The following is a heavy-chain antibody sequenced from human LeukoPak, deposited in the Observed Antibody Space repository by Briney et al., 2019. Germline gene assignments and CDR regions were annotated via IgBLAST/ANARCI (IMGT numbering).Heavy chain of an antibody. D-gene: IGHD3-3*01. V-gene: IGHV3-30*04. CDR2: ISKDGSNE. Sequence: GGSLRLPCAASGFTFSSYVMHWVRQAPGKGLECVAVISKDGSNEYYGDSVKGRFTISRDNSKNTLYLQMNSLRAEDTAVYYCARDRPDITIFGAFDYWGQGTLVTVSS. CDR1: GFTFSSYV. J-gene: IGHJ4*02. CDR3: ARDRPDITIFGAFDY.